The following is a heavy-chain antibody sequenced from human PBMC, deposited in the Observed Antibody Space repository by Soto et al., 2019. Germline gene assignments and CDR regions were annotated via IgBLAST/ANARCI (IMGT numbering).Heavy chain of an antibody. CDR1: GGSISSSSYY. J-gene: IGHJ4*02. D-gene: IGHD1-26*01. V-gene: IGHV4-39*01. CDR3: ARGGGSYWARRYYFDY. CDR2: IYYSGST. Sequence: SETLSLTCTVSGGSISSSSYYWGWIRQPPGKGLEWIGSIYYSGSTYYNPSLKSRVTISVDTSKNQFSLKLSSVTAADTAVYYCARGGGSYWARRYYFDYWGQGTLVTVSS.